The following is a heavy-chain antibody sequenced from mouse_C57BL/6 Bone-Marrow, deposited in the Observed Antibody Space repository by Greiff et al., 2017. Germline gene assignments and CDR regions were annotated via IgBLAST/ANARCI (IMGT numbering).Heavy chain of an antibody. V-gene: IGHV1-76*01. CDR2: IYPGSGNT. D-gene: IGHD1-1*01. CDR3: ARERVYYGSSSFDY. CDR1: GYTFTDYY. J-gene: IGHJ2*01. Sequence: QVQLQQSGAELVRPGASVKLSCKASGYTFTDYYINWVKQRPGQGLEWIARIYPGSGNTYYNEKFKGKATLTAEKSSSTAYMQLSSLTSEDSAVYFCARERVYYGSSSFDYWGQGTTLTVSS.